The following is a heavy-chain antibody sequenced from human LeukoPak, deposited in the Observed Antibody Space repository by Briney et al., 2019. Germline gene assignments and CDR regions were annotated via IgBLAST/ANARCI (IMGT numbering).Heavy chain of an antibody. D-gene: IGHD1-26*01. CDR2: IKSDGSST. Sequence: QTGGSLRLSCAASGFIFSSYWMHWVCQAPGKGLVWVSRIKSDGSSTSYADSVKGRFTISRDNAKNTLYLQMNSLRAEDTAVYYCARRGAATDSFDIWGQGTMVTVSS. V-gene: IGHV3-74*01. J-gene: IGHJ3*02. CDR3: ARRGAATDSFDI. CDR1: GFIFSSYW.